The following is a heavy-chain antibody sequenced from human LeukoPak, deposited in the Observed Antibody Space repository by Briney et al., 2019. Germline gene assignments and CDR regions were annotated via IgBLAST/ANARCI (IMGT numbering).Heavy chain of an antibody. CDR1: GFTFSNHG. J-gene: IGHJ3*02. CDR3: ARVIGWDEPFDI. Sequence: PGGSLRLSCAAYGFTFSNHGMDWVRQAPGKGLVWVSHINTDGSSTNYADSVKGRFTVSRDNAKNTLYLQMNSLRAEDTAVYYCARVIGWDEPFDIWGQGTMVTVSS. CDR2: INTDGSST. V-gene: IGHV3-74*01. D-gene: IGHD1-26*01.